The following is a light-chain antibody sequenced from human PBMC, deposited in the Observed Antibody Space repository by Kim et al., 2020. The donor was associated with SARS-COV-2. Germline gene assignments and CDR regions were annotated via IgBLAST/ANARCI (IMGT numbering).Light chain of an antibody. Sequence: SASLGDRVTITCRAGQSISSWLAWYQQKPGKAPKLLIYKASSLESGVPSRFSGSGSGTEFTLTISSLQPDDFATYYCQHYDSPWTFGQGTKVDIK. CDR2: KAS. CDR3: QHYDSPWT. J-gene: IGKJ1*01. V-gene: IGKV1-5*03. CDR1: QSISSW.